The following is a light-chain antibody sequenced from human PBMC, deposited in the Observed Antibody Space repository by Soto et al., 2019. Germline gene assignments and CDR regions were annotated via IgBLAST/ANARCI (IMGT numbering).Light chain of an antibody. Sequence: DIHMTQSPSSLSASVGDRVTITCRASQSISSCLNWYQQKPGKAPNLLIYAASSLRYGVPSRFRGSESGTEFTLTISSLQPEDFATYFCQQSDTTPGTFGQETKVEIK. J-gene: IGKJ1*01. CDR3: QQSDTTPGT. CDR1: QSISSC. CDR2: AAS. V-gene: IGKV1-39*01.